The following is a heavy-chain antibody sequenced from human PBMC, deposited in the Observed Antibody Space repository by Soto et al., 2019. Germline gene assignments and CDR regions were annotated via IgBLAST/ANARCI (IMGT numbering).Heavy chain of an antibody. CDR3: ARGQRSVGF. CDR2: ISSGSGGST. V-gene: IGHV3-23*01. D-gene: IGHD6-25*01. J-gene: IGHJ4*02. CDR1: GFTFSSFG. Sequence: EVQLLESGGGLVQPGGSLRLSCVASGFTFSSFGMSWVRQVPGKGLEWVSGISSGSGGSTYYADSVKGRFTISRDNSKNTVYLEMNSLRAEDTAVYYCARGQRSVGFWGQGTRVSVSS.